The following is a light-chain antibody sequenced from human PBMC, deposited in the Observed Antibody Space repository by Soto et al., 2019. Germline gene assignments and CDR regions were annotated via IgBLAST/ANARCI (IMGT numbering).Light chain of an antibody. CDR2: EVN. J-gene: IGLJ1*01. V-gene: IGLV2-8*01. Sequence: QSALTQPPSASGSPGQSVTISCTGTSGDVGGYKYVSWYQHHPGKAPKLMIFEVNKRPSGVPDRFSGSKSGNTASLTVSGLQAEDEADYYCSSYAGINNLGVFGTGTKLTVL. CDR3: SSYAGINNLGV. CDR1: SGDVGGYKY.